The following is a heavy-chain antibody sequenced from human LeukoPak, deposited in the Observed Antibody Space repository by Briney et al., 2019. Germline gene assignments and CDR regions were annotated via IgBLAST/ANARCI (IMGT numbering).Heavy chain of an antibody. D-gene: IGHD5-24*01. J-gene: IGHJ4*02. Sequence: SETLSLTCTVSGGSVSSGSYYWSWIRQPPGKGLEWIGYIYYSGSTNYNPSLKSRVTISVDTSKNQFSLKLSSVTAADTAVYYCASAEMATTSFDYWGQGILVTVSS. CDR2: IYYSGST. CDR3: ASAEMATTSFDY. CDR1: GGSVSSGSYY. V-gene: IGHV4-61*01.